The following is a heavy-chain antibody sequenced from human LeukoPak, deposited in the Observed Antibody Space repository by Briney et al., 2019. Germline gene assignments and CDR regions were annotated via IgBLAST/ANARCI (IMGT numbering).Heavy chain of an antibody. V-gene: IGHV4-61*01. D-gene: IGHD6-6*01. Sequence: PSETLSLTCTVSGVSVSSGSYYWSWIRQPPGKGLEWIGYIYYSGSTNYNPSLKSRVTISVDKSKNQFSLKLSSVTAADTAVYYCARVAGDDDYWGQGTLVTVSS. CDR1: GVSVSSGSYY. J-gene: IGHJ4*02. CDR2: IYYSGST. CDR3: ARVAGDDDY.